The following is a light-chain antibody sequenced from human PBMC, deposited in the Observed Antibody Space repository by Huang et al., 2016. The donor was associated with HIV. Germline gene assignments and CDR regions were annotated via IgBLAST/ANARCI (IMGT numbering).Light chain of an antibody. Sequence: IVMTQSPATLSVSPGDRATLSCRASQSVSNNLAWYHQNPGQAPRLLIYGASTRATGVPARFSGSGSGTEFTLTINSLTSEDFTVFYCQQYNDWPPTFGHGTKLEIK. V-gene: IGKV3-15*01. CDR3: QQYNDWPPT. CDR2: GAS. CDR1: QSVSNN. J-gene: IGKJ2*01.